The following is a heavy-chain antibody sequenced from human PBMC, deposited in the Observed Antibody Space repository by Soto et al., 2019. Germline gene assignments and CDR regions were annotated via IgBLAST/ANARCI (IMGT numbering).Heavy chain of an antibody. Sequence: QVQLQESVPGLVKPSGTLSLTCAVSGGSISSSHWWSWFRQPPGKGLEWFGVIYHSGRTNYNQSLKSQGTISVDKSKNPFYMKLSSVTAADTAVYYCARVSGLTWFYPWGQGTLVTVSS. CDR2: IYHSGRT. CDR3: ARVSGLTWFYP. CDR1: GGSISSSHW. V-gene: IGHV4-4*02. D-gene: IGHD5-12*01. J-gene: IGHJ5*02.